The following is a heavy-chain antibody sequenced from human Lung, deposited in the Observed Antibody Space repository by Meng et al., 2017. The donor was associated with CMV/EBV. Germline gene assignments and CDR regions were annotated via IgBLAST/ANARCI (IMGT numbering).Heavy chain of an antibody. CDR3: AHRLYRHYFDY. CDR2: ILWNDDK. Sequence: SGXXLVXPTQTLTLTCSLSGFSLSPSGVGVGWIRQTPGKALEWLALILWNDDKRYNPSLKSRITVTRDSSKTQVVLKMTNMDPEDTATYYCAHRLYRHYFDYWGQGXLVTVSS. J-gene: IGHJ4*02. CDR1: GFSLSPSGVG. V-gene: IGHV2-5*01. D-gene: IGHD4-11*01.